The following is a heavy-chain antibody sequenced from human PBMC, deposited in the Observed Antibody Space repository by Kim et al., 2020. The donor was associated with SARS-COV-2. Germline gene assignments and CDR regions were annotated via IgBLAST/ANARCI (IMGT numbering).Heavy chain of an antibody. J-gene: IGHJ6*02. V-gene: IGHV3-11*05. Sequence: KGRFTISRDNAKNSLYRQMNSVRAEDTAVYYCARDGLVAAIFYYYYGMDVWGQGTTVTVSS. D-gene: IGHD2-15*01. CDR3: ARDGLVAAIFYYYYGMDV.